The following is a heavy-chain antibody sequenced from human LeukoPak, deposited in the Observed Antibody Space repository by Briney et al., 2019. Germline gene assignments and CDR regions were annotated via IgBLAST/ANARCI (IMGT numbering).Heavy chain of an antibody. Sequence: SETLSLTCTVSGGSISSGSYYWSWIRQPAGKGLEWIGRIYTSGSTNYNPSLKSRVTISVDTSKNQFSLKLSSVTAADTAVYYCARDPGGYSYGLDYWGQGTLVTVSS. CDR2: IYTSGST. J-gene: IGHJ4*02. D-gene: IGHD5-18*01. V-gene: IGHV4-61*02. CDR1: GGSISSGSYY. CDR3: ARDPGGYSYGLDY.